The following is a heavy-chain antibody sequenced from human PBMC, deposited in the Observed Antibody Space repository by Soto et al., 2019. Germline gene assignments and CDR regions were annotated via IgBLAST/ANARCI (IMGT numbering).Heavy chain of an antibody. Sequence: LRLSCTASGFTFSSYSMNWVCQAPGKGLEWVSSISSSSSYIYYADSVKGRFTISRDNAKNSLYLQMNSLRAEDTAVYYCARVSRSRITMVRGVTNSYYYYGMDVWGQGTTVTVSS. CDR2: ISSSSSYI. CDR3: ARVSRSRITMVRGVTNSYYYYGMDV. CDR1: GFTFSSYS. J-gene: IGHJ6*02. D-gene: IGHD3-10*01. V-gene: IGHV3-21*01.